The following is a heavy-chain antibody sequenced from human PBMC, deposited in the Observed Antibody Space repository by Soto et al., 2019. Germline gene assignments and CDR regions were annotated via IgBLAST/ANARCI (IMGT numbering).Heavy chain of an antibody. CDR3: AKDHVGYYQPMDS. J-gene: IGHJ4*02. Sequence: EVQLLESGGGLVQPGESLRLSCAASGFTFSSCAMGWVRQAPGRGLEWVSTISGGAYNTYYADSVQGRFTISRDNSRNTLHLQMNSLRDEDTAVYYCAKDHVGYYQPMDSWGQGTLVTVSS. D-gene: IGHD2-2*01. CDR2: ISGGAYNT. CDR1: GFTFSSCA. V-gene: IGHV3-23*01.